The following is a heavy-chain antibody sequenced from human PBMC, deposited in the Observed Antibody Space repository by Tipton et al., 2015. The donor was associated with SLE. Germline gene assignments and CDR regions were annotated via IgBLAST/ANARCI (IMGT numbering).Heavy chain of an antibody. V-gene: IGHV3-48*01. D-gene: IGHD6-19*01. J-gene: IGHJ5*01. CDR3: ARDGGGWLNWFDS. CDR2: ISNSGHTV. CDR1: GFTFSSYG. Sequence: SLRLSCSASGFTFSSYGLHWVRQAPGKGLEWVAHISNSGHTVYFADSVKGRFTVSRDNAHDSLFLQMNSLRAEDTALYYCARDGGGWLNWFDSGGRGPLVTVSS.